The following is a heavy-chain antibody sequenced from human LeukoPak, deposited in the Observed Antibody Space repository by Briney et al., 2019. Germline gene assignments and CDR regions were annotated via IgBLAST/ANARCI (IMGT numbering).Heavy chain of an antibody. J-gene: IGHJ5*02. CDR2: IFYSGST. D-gene: IGHD1-26*01. Sequence: PSGTLSLTCTLSGGSISNYYWSWIRQPPGKGLEWIGNIFYSGSTNYNPSLKSRVTISLDTSKNQFSLKLTSVSAADTAVYYCAREGGSYYHWFDPWGQGTLVTVSS. CDR3: AREGGSYYHWFDP. V-gene: IGHV4-59*01. CDR1: GGSISNYY.